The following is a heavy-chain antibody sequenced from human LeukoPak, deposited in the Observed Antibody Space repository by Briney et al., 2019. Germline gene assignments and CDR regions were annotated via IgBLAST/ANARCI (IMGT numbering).Heavy chain of an antibody. CDR1: GGSISSYY. Sequence: SETLSLTXTVSGGSISSYYWSWIRQPPGKGLEWIGYIYYSGSTNYNPSLKSRVTISVDTSKNQFSLKLSSVTAADTAVYYCARHVSTVGGNRDYWGQGTLVTVSS. V-gene: IGHV4-59*08. CDR3: ARHVSTVGGNRDY. CDR2: IYYSGST. J-gene: IGHJ4*02. D-gene: IGHD4-23*01.